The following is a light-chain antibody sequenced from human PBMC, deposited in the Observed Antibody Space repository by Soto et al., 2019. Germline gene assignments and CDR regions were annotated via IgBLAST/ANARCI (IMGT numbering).Light chain of an antibody. J-gene: IGKJ1*01. CDR3: QTYNGAPWT. Sequence: DIQMTQSPSSLSASVGDRVTITCRASQGISNYLVWYQQKPGKVPKLLIYAASTLQSGVPSRFSGSGSGTDLTLTIRSLQPEDLATYYCQTYNGAPWTFGQGTKVEIK. V-gene: IGKV1-27*01. CDR1: QGISNY. CDR2: AAS.